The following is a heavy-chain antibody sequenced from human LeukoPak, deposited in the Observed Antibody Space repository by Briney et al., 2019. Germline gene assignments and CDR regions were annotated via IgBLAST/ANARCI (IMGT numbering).Heavy chain of an antibody. CDR3: AKHSGCSGSTCYKFGY. J-gene: IGHJ4*02. Sequence: GGSLRLSCAASGFTLSSYAMSCVRQAPGKRLEWVSCISGSGGSTNYVASVKGRFTISNDNSKNPVYLQMNTLRAEDTALYCGAKHSGCSGSTCYKFGYWGQGSVVTASS. D-gene: IGHD2-15*01. CDR1: GFTLSSYA. CDR2: ISGSGGST. V-gene: IGHV3-23*02.